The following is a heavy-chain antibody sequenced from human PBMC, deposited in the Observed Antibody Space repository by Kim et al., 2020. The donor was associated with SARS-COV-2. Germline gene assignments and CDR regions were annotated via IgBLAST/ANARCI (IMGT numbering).Heavy chain of an antibody. CDR3: ATSAAAGRRYYYYYGMDV. D-gene: IGHD6-13*01. Sequence: VKGRFTISGDNAKNSLYLQMISLRAEDTAVYYCATSAAAGRRYYYYYGMDVWGQGTTVTVSS. J-gene: IGHJ6*02. V-gene: IGHV3-11*06.